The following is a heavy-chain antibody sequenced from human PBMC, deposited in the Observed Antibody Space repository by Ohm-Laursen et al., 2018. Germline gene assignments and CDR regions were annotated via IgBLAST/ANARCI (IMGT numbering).Heavy chain of an antibody. Sequence: GTLSLTCTVSGGSISSYYWSWIRQPPGKGLEWIGYIYYSGSTNYNPSLKSRVTISVDTSKNQFSLKLSSVTAADTAVYYCARGVFGHYWGQGTLVTVSS. D-gene: IGHD3-3*01. J-gene: IGHJ4*02. CDR1: GGSISSYY. CDR2: IYYSGST. V-gene: IGHV4-59*01. CDR3: ARGVFGHY.